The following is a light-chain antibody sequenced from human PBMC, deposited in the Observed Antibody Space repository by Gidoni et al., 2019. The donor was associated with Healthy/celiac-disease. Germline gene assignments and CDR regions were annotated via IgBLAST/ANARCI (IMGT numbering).Light chain of an antibody. CDR3: QQYNSYSWT. V-gene: IGKV1-5*03. J-gene: IGKJ1*01. CDR1: QSISSW. CDR2: KAS. Sequence: DIQMTQTPSTLSASVGDRVTITCRASQSISSWLAWYQQKPGKAPKLLSYKASSLESGVPSMFSGSGSGTEFTLTISSLQPDDFATYYCQQYNSYSWTFGQGTKVEIK.